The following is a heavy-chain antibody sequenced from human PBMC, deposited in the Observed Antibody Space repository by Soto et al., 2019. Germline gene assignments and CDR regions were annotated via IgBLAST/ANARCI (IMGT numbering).Heavy chain of an antibody. J-gene: IGHJ6*02. Sequence: SVKVSFKASGFTFTSSAVQWVRQARGQRLEWIGWIVVGSGNTNYAQKFQERVTITRDMSTSTAYMELSSLRSEDTAVYYCAAERYYDFWSGYYSPYGMDVWGQGTTVTVSS. CDR3: AAERYYDFWSGYYSPYGMDV. CDR1: GFTFTSSA. CDR2: IVVGSGNT. V-gene: IGHV1-58*01. D-gene: IGHD3-3*01.